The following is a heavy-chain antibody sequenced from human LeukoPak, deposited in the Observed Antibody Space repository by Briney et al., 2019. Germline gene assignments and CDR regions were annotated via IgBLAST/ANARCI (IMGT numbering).Heavy chain of an antibody. CDR2: ITGSGGST. D-gene: IGHD1-26*01. CDR1: GFTFSNYG. V-gene: IGHV3-23*01. CDR3: ARDGVGATDYYYMDV. Sequence: GGTLRLSCAASGFTFSNYGLSWVLQAPGKGLEWVSGITGSGGSTYYADSVKGRFTISRDNSKNTLYLQMNSLRAEDTAVYYCARDGVGATDYYYMDVWGKGTTVTVSS. J-gene: IGHJ6*03.